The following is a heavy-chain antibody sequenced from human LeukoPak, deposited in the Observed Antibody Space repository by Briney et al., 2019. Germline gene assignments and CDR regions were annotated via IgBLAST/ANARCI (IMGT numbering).Heavy chain of an antibody. CDR2: IYYSGST. D-gene: IGHD4-17*01. CDR1: GGSISSSSYY. V-gene: IGHV4-39*07. Sequence: SETLSLTCTVSGGSISSSSYYWGWIRQPPGKGLEWIGSIYYSGSTYYNPSLKSRVTISVDRSKNQFSLKLSSVTAADTAVYYCARSGIVVNRYGDYTHLFDYWGQGTLVTVSS. CDR3: ARSGIVVNRYGDYTHLFDY. J-gene: IGHJ4*02.